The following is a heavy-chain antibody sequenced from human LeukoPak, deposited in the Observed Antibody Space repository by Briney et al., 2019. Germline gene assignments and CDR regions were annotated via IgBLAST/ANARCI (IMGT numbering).Heavy chain of an antibody. CDR1: GGSFSGYY. Sequence: SETLSLTCAVYGGSFSGYYWSWIRQPPGKGLEWIGEVNQSGSTNYNPSLKSRVTISVDTSKNQFSLKLSSVAAADTAVYHCARVYWSKKVGATNADYWGQGTLVTVSS. CDR3: ARVYWSKKVGATNADY. CDR2: VNQSGST. J-gene: IGHJ4*02. V-gene: IGHV4-34*01. D-gene: IGHD1-26*01.